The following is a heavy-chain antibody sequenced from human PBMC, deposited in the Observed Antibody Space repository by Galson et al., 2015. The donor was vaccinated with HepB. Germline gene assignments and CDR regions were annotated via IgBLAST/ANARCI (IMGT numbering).Heavy chain of an antibody. CDR2: ISYDGSNK. CDR3: AKEYYYDSSGWNGFDY. D-gene: IGHD3-22*01. V-gene: IGHV3-30*18. J-gene: IGHJ4*02. CDR1: GFTFSSYG. Sequence: SLRLSCAASGFTFSSYGMHWVRQAPGKGLEWVAVISYDGSNKYYADSVKGRFTISRDNSKNTLYLQMNSLRAEDTAVYYCAKEYYYDSSGWNGFDYWGQGTLVTVSS.